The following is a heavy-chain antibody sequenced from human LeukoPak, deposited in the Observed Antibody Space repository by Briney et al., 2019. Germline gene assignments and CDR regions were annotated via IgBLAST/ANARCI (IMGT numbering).Heavy chain of an antibody. V-gene: IGHV3-11*05. J-gene: IGHJ4*02. CDR3: AREVKAVPGDESFDY. D-gene: IGHD6-19*01. CDR1: GFTFSDYY. CDR2: ISSSSSYT. Sequence: GGSLRLSCAASGFTFSDYYMSWIRQAPGKGLEWVSYISSSSSYTNYADSVEGRFTISRDNAKNSLYLQMNSLRAEDTAVYYCAREVKAVPGDESFDYWGQGTLVTVSS.